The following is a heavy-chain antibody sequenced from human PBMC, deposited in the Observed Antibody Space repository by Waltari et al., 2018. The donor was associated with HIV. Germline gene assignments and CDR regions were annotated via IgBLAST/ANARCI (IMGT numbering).Heavy chain of an antibody. CDR1: GGSFSGYY. V-gene: IGHV4-34*01. CDR2: INHSGST. Sequence: QVQLQQWGAGLLKPSETLSLTCAVYGGSFSGYYWSWIRQPPGKGLEWIGEINHSGSTNYNPSLKSRVTISVDTSKNQFSLKLSSVTAADTAVYYCARGDSSGYSHYLDYWGQGTLVTVSS. J-gene: IGHJ4*02. CDR3: ARGDSSGYSHYLDY. D-gene: IGHD3-22*01.